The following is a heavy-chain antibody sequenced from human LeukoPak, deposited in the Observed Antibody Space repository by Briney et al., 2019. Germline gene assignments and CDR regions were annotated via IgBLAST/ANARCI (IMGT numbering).Heavy chain of an antibody. CDR3: ARDLSSSWPDNWFDP. D-gene: IGHD6-13*01. CDR2: IYTSGST. J-gene: IGHJ5*02. V-gene: IGHV4-4*07. Sequence: SETLSLTCTVSGGSISSYYWSRIRQPAGKGLEWIGRIYTSGSTNYNPSLKSRVTISVDKSKNQFSLKLSSVTAADTAVYYCARDLSSSWPDNWFDPWGQGTLVTVSS. CDR1: GGSISSYY.